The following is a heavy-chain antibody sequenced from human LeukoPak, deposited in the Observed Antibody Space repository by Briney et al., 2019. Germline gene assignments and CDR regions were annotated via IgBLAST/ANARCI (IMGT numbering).Heavy chain of an antibody. CDR1: GYTFTGYY. Sequence: ASVKVSCKASGYTFTGYYIHWVRQAPGQGLDWMGRINPNNGGTNYAQKFQGRVTMTRDMSMSTAYMELSRLRSDDTAVYYCAGEDNSSGYRPFDIWGQGTMVTVPS. CDR3: AGEDNSSGYRPFDI. J-gene: IGHJ3*02. V-gene: IGHV1-2*06. D-gene: IGHD3-22*01. CDR2: INPNNGGT.